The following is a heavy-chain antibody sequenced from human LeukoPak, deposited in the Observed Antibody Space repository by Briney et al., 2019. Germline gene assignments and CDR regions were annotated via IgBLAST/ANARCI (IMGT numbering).Heavy chain of an antibody. CDR2: INSDGSST. CDR3: ARAPQVYYYYYMDV. J-gene: IGHJ6*03. CDR1: GFTFSSYW. Sequence: GGSLRLSCAASGFTFSSYWMHWVRQAPGKGLVWVSRINSDGSSTSYADSVKGRFTISRDNAKNTLYLQMNSLRAEDTAVYYCARAPQVYYYYYMDVWGKGTTVTVSS. V-gene: IGHV3-74*01.